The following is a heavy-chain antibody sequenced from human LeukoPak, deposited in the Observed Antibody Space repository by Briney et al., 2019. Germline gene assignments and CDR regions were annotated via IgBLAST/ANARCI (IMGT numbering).Heavy chain of an antibody. Sequence: GESLKISCKGSGYSFTTHWIGWVRQMPGKGLEWMGIIYPGDSDTTYSPSFQGQVTISADRSINTAYLQWSSLRASDTATYYCARSYCGSTSCPFDYWGQGTLVTVSS. CDR3: ARSYCGSTSCPFDY. CDR1: GYSFTTHW. D-gene: IGHD2-2*01. CDR2: IYPGDSDT. V-gene: IGHV5-51*01. J-gene: IGHJ4*02.